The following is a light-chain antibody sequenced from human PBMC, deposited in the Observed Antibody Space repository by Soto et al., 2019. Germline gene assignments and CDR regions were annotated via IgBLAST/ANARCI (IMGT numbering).Light chain of an antibody. CDR1: SSNIGNNA. J-gene: IGLJ1*01. Sequence: QTVVTQPPSVSEAPRQRVTISCSGSSSNIGNNAVNWYQQLPGKAPKVLIFYDDLLPSGVSDRFSGSKSVPSASLAISGLQSEDEADSYCAACDDSLNGYGFGPGTKLTVL. CDR3: AACDDSLNGYG. V-gene: IGLV1-36*01. CDR2: YDD.